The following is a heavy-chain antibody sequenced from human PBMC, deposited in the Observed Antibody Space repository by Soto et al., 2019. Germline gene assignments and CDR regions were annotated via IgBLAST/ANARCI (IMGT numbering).Heavy chain of an antibody. Sequence: GGSLILSCAASGFTFSSYWMHWVRQASGKGLVWVSRINSDGSSTSYADSVKGRFTISRDNAKNTLYLQMNSLRAEDTAVYYCARRRFGEFEAFDIWGQGTMVTVSS. V-gene: IGHV3-74*01. CDR2: INSDGSST. D-gene: IGHD3-10*01. CDR3: ARRRFGEFEAFDI. J-gene: IGHJ3*02. CDR1: GFTFSSYW.